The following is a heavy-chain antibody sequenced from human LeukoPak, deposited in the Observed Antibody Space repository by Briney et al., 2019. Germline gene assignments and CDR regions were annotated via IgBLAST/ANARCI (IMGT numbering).Heavy chain of an antibody. D-gene: IGHD5-24*01. J-gene: IGHJ4*02. CDR3: AKSTRDGYNLWFDY. CDR1: GFTFSNYA. V-gene: IGHV3-23*01. CDR2: ISGSGGST. Sequence: SGGSLRLSRAASGFTFSNYAMSWVRQAPGKGLEWVSAISGSGGSTYYADSVKGRFTISRDNSKNTLFLQMNSLRVEDTAIYYCAKSTRDGYNLWFDYWGQGTLVTVSP.